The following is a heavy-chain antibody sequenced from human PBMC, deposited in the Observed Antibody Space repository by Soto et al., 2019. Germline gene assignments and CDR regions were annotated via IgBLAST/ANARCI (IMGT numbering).Heavy chain of an antibody. Sequence: GGSLRLSCVASGFSISDHYMSWIRQAPGKGLEWVSYSSNSGTFTKYADSVKGRFSISRDNAKNSLHLEINSLRGEDTAIYYCARSGDNYNVLDYWGQGTPVTVSS. CDR3: ARSGDNYNVLDY. V-gene: IGHV3-11*03. CDR2: SSNSGTFT. J-gene: IGHJ4*02. D-gene: IGHD3-10*02. CDR1: GFSISDHY.